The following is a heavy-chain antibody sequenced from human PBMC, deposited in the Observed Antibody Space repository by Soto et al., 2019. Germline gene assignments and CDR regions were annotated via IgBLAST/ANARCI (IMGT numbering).Heavy chain of an antibody. J-gene: IGHJ4*02. CDR2: IYYSGST. CDR1: GGSIRSDGSY. Sequence: QVQLQESGPGLVKPSQTLSLTCAVSGGSIRSDGSYWTWIRQLPGGGLEWIGYIYYSGSTSYNPSLESRSSRSVDSSENQFSLRLTSVTAADTAVYYCARRAGNRRGYPIDSWGQGTLVTVSS. CDR3: ARRAGNRRGYPIDS. V-gene: IGHV4-31*11. D-gene: IGHD5-18*01.